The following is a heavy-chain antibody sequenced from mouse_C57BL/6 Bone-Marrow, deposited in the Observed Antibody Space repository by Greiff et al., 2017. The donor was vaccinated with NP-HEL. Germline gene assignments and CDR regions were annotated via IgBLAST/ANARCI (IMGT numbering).Heavy chain of an antibody. CDR2: IDPSDSYT. Sequence: QVQLQQPGAELVKPGASVKLSCKASGYTFTSYWMQWVKQRPGQGLEWIGEIDPSDSYTNYNQKFKGKATLTVDTSASTAYIQLSSLTSEDTAVYYCAKGKITTVVAARYFDVWGTGTTVTVSS. D-gene: IGHD1-1*01. V-gene: IGHV1-50*01. CDR3: AKGKITTVVAARYFDV. J-gene: IGHJ1*03. CDR1: GYTFTSYW.